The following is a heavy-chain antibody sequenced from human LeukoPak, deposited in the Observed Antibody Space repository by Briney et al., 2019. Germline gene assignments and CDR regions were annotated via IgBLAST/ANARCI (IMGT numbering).Heavy chain of an antibody. CDR2: IIPIFGTA. Sequence: SVKVSCKASGGTFSSYAISWVRQAPGQGLEWMVGIIPIFGTANYAQKFQGRVTITTDESTSTAYMELSSLRSEDTAVYYCASGGYSYGLKYYFDYWGQGTLVTVSS. J-gene: IGHJ4*02. V-gene: IGHV1-69*05. D-gene: IGHD5-18*01. CDR3: ASGGYSYGLKYYFDY. CDR1: GGTFSSYA.